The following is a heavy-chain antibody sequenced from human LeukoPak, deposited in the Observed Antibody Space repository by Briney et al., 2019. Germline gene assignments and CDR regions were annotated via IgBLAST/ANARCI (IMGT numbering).Heavy chain of an antibody. Sequence: GGSLRLSCAASGLSFSAYAMNWVRQAPGKGLEWVANIKQDGSEKYYVDSVKGRFTISRDNSKNTLYLQMNSLRAEDTAVYYCAKDLEWYYDILTGYPDYWGQGTLVTVSS. CDR2: IKQDGSEK. J-gene: IGHJ4*02. CDR1: GLSFSAYA. V-gene: IGHV3-7*01. CDR3: AKDLEWYYDILTGYPDY. D-gene: IGHD3-9*01.